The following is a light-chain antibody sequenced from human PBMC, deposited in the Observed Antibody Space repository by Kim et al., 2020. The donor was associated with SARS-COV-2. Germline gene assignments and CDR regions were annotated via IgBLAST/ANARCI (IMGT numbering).Light chain of an antibody. J-gene: IGLJ3*02. Sequence: SSELTQDPAVSVALGQTVRITCQGDSLRSYYANWYQQKPGQAPVLVKYGQNSRPSGIPDRISGSSSGDTASLTITGAQAEDEADYYCNSRDSSGNHLVFGGGTKLTVL. V-gene: IGLV3-19*01. CDR3: NSRDSSGNHLV. CDR2: GQN. CDR1: SLRSYY.